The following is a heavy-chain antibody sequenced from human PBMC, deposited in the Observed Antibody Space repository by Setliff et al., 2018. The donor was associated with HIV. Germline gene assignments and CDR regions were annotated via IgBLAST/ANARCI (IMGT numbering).Heavy chain of an antibody. V-gene: IGHV4-61*02. CDR3: ARELYREWDY. Sequence: SETLSLTCTVSGGSISSGTYYWSWIRQPAGKGLEWIGRIHTSGSTNYNPSVKGRFTISRDNAKNTVYLQMNSLRVEDTAVYYCARELYREWDYWGQGTLVTVSS. J-gene: IGHJ4*02. CDR1: GGSISSGTYY. D-gene: IGHD3-16*02. CDR2: IHTSGST.